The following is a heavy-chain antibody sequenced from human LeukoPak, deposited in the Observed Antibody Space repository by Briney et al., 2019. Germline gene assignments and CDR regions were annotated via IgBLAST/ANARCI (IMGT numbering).Heavy chain of an antibody. CDR2: INPSGGST. Sequence: GASVKVSCKASGYTFTSHYMHWVRQAPGQGLEWMGIINPSGGSTSYAQKFQGRVTMTRDMSMSTVYMELSSLRSEDTAVYYCARVGYCSSTSCPGFGYWGQGTLVTVSS. D-gene: IGHD2-2*01. CDR3: ARVGYCSSTSCPGFGY. CDR1: GYTFTSHY. V-gene: IGHV1-46*01. J-gene: IGHJ4*02.